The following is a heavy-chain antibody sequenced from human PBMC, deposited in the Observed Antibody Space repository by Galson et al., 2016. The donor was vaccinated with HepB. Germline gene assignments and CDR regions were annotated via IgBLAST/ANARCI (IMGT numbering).Heavy chain of an antibody. D-gene: IGHD3-10*01. J-gene: IGHJ5*02. CDR3: ARDGEYYYGSGSYAET. Sequence: SLRLSCAASGFTFSSYWMTWVRQAPGKGLEWVANIKFDGNEKDYVDSVKGRFTISRDNAKNSLYLQMNSLRAEDTAVYYCARDGEYYYGSGSYAETWGQGTLVTVSS. CDR2: IKFDGNEK. V-gene: IGHV3-7*03. CDR1: GFTFSSYW.